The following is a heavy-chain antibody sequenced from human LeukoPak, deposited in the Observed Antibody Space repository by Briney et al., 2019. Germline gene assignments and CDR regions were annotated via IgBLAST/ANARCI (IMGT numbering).Heavy chain of an antibody. CDR2: IRSKANSYAT. J-gene: IGHJ4*02. CDR3: TRPSTGAGVDY. V-gene: IGHV3-73*01. D-gene: IGHD6-19*01. CDR1: GFTFTTYW. Sequence: GESLRLPCAASGFTFTTYWMSWVRQASGKGLEWVGRIRSKANSYATAYAASVKGRFTISRDDSKNTAYLQMNSLKTEDTAVYYCTRPSTGAGVDYWGQGTLVTVSS.